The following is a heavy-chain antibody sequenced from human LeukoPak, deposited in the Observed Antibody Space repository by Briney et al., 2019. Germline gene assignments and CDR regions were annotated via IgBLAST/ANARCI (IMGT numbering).Heavy chain of an antibody. Sequence: SETLSLTYTVSGGSISSYYWSWIRQPAGKGLEWIGRIYTSGSTNYNPSLKSRVTMSVDTSKNQFSLKLSSVTAADTAVYYCARDGSRIAAAGDNWFDPWGQGTLVTVSS. D-gene: IGHD6-13*01. J-gene: IGHJ5*02. CDR2: IYTSGST. CDR3: ARDGSRIAAAGDNWFDP. CDR1: GGSISSYY. V-gene: IGHV4-4*07.